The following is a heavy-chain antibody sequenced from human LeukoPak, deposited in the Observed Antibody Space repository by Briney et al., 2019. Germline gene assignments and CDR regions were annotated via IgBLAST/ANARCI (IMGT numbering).Heavy chain of an antibody. V-gene: IGHV1-69*06. Sequence: ASVKVSCKASGYTFTTYAMNWVRQAPGQGLEWMGGIIPIFGTANYAQKFQGRVTITADKSTSTAYMELSSLRSEDTAVYYCARLPEGVDYYDSSGYSYWGQGTLVTVSS. CDR2: IIPIFGTA. D-gene: IGHD3-22*01. CDR3: ARLPEGVDYYDSSGYSY. CDR1: GYTFTTYA. J-gene: IGHJ4*02.